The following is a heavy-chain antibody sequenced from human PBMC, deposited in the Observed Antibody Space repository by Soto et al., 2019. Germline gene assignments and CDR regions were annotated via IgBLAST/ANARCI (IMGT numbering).Heavy chain of an antibody. CDR1: VGSMSRRTVH. CDR2: IYYSGST. J-gene: IGHJ5*02. V-gene: IGHV4-39*01. Sequence: PSETFSQTYTVSVGSMSRRTVHCGWLRKPPGKGLEWIGSIYYSGSTYYSPSLKSRVTISVDTSKNQFSLKLSSVTAADTAVYYCARRERAAGTDWWSDPWGQGTLVT. CDR3: ARRERAAGTDWWSDP. D-gene: IGHD6-13*01.